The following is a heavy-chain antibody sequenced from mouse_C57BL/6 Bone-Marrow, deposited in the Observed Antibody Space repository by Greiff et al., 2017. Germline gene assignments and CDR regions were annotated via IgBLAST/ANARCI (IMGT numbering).Heavy chain of an antibody. CDR2: IWTGGGT. J-gene: IGHJ4*01. Sequence: VHLVESGPGLVAPSQSLSITCTVSGFSLNSYAISWVRQPPGKGLEWLGVIWTGGGTNYNSALKSRLRISKDNSKSQVFLKMNSLQTDDTSRYYCARKGYHGSSDDYYAMDHWGQGTSVTVSS. CDR3: ARKGYHGSSDDYYAMDH. CDR1: GFSLNSYA. D-gene: IGHD1-1*01. V-gene: IGHV2-9-1*01.